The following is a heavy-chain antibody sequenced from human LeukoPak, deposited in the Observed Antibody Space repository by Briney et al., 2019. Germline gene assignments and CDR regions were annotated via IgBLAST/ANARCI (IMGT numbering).Heavy chain of an antibody. CDR1: GFTFDDYA. CDR2: ISGDGGST. D-gene: IGHD3-22*01. CDR3: AKDATYYYDSSGYEY. J-gene: IGHJ4*02. Sequence: PGGSLRLSCAASGFTFDDYAMHWVRQAPGKGLEWVSLISGDGGSTYYAGSVKGRFTISRDNSKNSLYLQMNSLRTEDTALYYCAKDATYYYDSSGYEYWGQGTLVTVSS. V-gene: IGHV3-43*02.